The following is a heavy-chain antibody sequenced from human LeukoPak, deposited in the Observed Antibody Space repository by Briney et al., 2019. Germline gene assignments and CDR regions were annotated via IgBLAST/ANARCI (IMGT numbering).Heavy chain of an antibody. D-gene: IGHD5-18*01. CDR3: TTDQIEWIQLPRDYYYYYMDV. CDR2: IKSKTDGGTT. V-gene: IGHV3-15*01. Sequence: PGGSLRLSCAASGFTFSNARMSWVRQAPGKGLDYIGRIKSKTDGGTTDYAAPVKGRYTISRDDSKNTLYLQMNSLKTEDTAVYYCTTDQIEWIQLPRDYYYYYMDVWGKGTTVTVSS. J-gene: IGHJ6*03. CDR1: GFTFSNAR.